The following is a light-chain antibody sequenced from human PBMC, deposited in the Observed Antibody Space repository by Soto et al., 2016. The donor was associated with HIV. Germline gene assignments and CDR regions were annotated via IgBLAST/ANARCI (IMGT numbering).Light chain of an antibody. CDR1: ELGHKY. J-gene: IGLJ2*01. CDR2: DNG. Sequence: SYELTQPPSVSVSPGQTASISCFSDELGHKYVWWYQQKPGQAPILVLYDNGGRPSGIPERFSGSNSGSTATLTISRVEAGDEADFHCQVWDGSGDHPVFGGGTKLTVL. CDR3: QVWDGSGDHPV. V-gene: IGLV3-21*02.